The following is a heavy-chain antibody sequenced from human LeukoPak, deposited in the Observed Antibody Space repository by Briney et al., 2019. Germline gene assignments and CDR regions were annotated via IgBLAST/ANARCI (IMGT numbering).Heavy chain of an antibody. V-gene: IGHV3-23*01. D-gene: IGHD3-10*01. CDR1: GFTFDTSA. J-gene: IGHJ4*02. CDR3: ARPLFGAISPGY. CDR2: SGTAGDT. Sequence: GGSLRLFCAASGFTFDTSAMNWVRQAPGKGLEWVSASGTAGDTYYADSVKGRFTISRDNSRNTMYLQMNNLRPEDTAMYYCARPLFGAISPGYWGQGTLVTVSS.